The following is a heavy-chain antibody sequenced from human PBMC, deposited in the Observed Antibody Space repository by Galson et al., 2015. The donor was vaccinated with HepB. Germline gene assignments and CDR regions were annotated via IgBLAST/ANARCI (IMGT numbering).Heavy chain of an antibody. CDR1: GYTFTSHY. J-gene: IGHJ4*02. CDR2: IYPGSGDT. D-gene: IGHD2-21*02. Sequence: SVKVSCKASGYTFTSHYMHWVRQAPGQGLEWMGMIYPGSGDTRYTQKFQGRLTVTRDKSTSTVYMGLSSLRPEDTAVYFCARSCGGDCYFDSWGPGTLVTVSS. V-gene: IGHV1-46*01. CDR3: ARSCGGDCYFDS.